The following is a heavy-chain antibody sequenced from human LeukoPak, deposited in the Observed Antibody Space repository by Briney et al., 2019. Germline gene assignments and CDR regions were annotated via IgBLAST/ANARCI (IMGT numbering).Heavy chain of an antibody. V-gene: IGHV1-46*01. Sequence: ASVKVSCKASGYTFSNYAIIWVRQAPGQGLECMGRINPGGLNSNYAQKFQGRITMTRDTSTSTVFMELSRLRSDDTAIYYCAREGSLSSIGAIGHWGQGTLVTVSS. CDR3: AREGSLSSIGAIGH. CDR2: INPGGLNS. CDR1: GYTFSNYA. D-gene: IGHD3-10*01. J-gene: IGHJ4*02.